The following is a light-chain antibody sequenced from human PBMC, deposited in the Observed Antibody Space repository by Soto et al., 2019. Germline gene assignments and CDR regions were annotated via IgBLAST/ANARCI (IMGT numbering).Light chain of an antibody. CDR1: QGIRNN. CDR2: GTS. J-gene: IGKJ1*01. V-gene: IGKV1-17*01. Sequence: DIQMTQSPSSLFACVGDRVAITFRASQGIRNNLGWYQQKPGKAPKRLIYGTSNLQYGAPSRFSGSGSGTEFTLTITSLQPEDFATYYCLQHDTYPRTFGQGTK. CDR3: LQHDTYPRT.